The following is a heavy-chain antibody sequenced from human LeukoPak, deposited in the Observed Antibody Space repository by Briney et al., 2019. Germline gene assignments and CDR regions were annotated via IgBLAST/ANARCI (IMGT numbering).Heavy chain of an antibody. J-gene: IGHJ4*02. CDR3: ARANKEYSYGTFDY. Sequence: SETLSLTCVVSGGSISSYYWSWIRQPPGKGLEWIGYIYYSGSTNYNPSLKSRITISVDTSKNQFSLKLSSVTAADTAVYYCARANKEYSYGTFDYWGQGTLVTVSS. D-gene: IGHD5-18*01. CDR1: GGSISSYY. V-gene: IGHV4-59*01. CDR2: IYYSGST.